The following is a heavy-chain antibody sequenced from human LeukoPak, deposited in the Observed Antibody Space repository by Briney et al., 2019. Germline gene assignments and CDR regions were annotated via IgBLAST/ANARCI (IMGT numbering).Heavy chain of an antibody. CDR2: ISSCGSTI. D-gene: IGHD3-10*02. J-gene: IGHJ6*04. CDR3: AELGITMIGGV. CDR1: GFTFSSYE. V-gene: IGHV3-48*03. Sequence: PAGTLTLFCAASGFTFSSYEMNWVRQPPGQGLERVSYISSCGSTIYYADSVKGRFTISRDNDKNSLYLQMNSLRAEGTAVYYCAELGITMIGGVWGEGTTVTISS.